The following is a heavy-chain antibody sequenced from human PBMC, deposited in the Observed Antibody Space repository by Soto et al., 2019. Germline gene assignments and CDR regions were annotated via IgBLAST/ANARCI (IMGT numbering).Heavy chain of an antibody. CDR2: IYHSGST. J-gene: IGHJ4*02. D-gene: IGHD4-17*01. V-gene: IGHV4-30-2*01. CDR1: GDSSSSGGSS. CDR3: ASGLVTTLHY. Sequence: TLSLTCAVSGDSSSSGGSSWCWIRQPPGKGLEWIGYIYHSGSTYYNPSLKSRVTISVDRSKNQFSLKLSSVTAADTAVYYCASGLVTTLHYWGQGTLVTVSS.